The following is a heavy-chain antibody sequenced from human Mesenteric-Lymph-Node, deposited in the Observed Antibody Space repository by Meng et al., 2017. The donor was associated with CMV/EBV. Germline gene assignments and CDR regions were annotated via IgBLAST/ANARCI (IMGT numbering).Heavy chain of an antibody. CDR1: GFTFSSYA. CDR2: ISGSGYST. CDR3: ARGVRGRYCPTTTCYPVDY. D-gene: IGHD2-2*01. V-gene: IGHV3-23*01. J-gene: IGHJ4*02. Sequence: GGSLRLSCAASGFTFSSYAMNWVRQAPGKGLEWVSAISGSGYSTHFADSGKDRFTISRDNSKNTVYLQMNSLRAEDTAVYYCARGVRGRYCPTTTCYPVDYWGQGTLVTVSS.